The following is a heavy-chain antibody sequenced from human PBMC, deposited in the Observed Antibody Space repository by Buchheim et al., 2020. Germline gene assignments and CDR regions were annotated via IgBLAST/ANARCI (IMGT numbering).Heavy chain of an antibody. V-gene: IGHV4-59*08. CDR3: ARLWWYSGFFDY. J-gene: IGHJ4*02. CDR1: GGSITSYY. D-gene: IGHD2-15*01. CDR2: IYNSGST. Sequence: QVQLQESGPGLVKPSETLSLTCTVSGGSITSYYWSWIRQPPGKRLEWMGYIYNSGSTKYNSSLKSRVTISVDTSKNQFSLKLSSVTAADTAVYYCARLWWYSGFFDYWGQGTL.